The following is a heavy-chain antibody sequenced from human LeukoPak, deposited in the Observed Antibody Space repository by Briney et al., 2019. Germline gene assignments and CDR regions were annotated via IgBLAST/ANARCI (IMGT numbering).Heavy chain of an antibody. CDR3: ARVPRNYYGSGGSGYYYYMDV. J-gene: IGHJ6*03. V-gene: IGHV1-69*05. CDR1: GGTFSSYA. D-gene: IGHD3-10*01. CDR2: IIPIFGTA. Sequence: SVKVSCKASGGTFSSYAISWVRQAPGQGLEWMGGIIPIFGTANYAQKFQGRVTITTDESTSTACMELSSLRSEDTAVYYCARVPRNYYGSGGSGYYYYMDVWGKGTTVTVSS.